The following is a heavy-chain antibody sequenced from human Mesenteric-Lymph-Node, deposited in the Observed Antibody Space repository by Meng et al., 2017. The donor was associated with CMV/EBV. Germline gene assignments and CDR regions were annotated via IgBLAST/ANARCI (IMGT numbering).Heavy chain of an antibody. Sequence: GESLKISCAASGFTFSSYEMNWVRQAPGKGLEWVSYISSSGSTIYYADSVKGRFTTSRDNAKNSLYLQMNSLRAEDTALYYCTRDRGWYGMDVWGQGTTVTVSS. J-gene: IGHJ6*02. V-gene: IGHV3-48*03. CDR3: TRDRGWYGMDV. D-gene: IGHD3-10*01. CDR1: GFTFSSYE. CDR2: ISSSGSTI.